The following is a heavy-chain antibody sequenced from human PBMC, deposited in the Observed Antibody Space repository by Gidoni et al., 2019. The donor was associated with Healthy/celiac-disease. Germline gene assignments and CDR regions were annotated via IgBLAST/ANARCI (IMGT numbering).Heavy chain of an antibody. CDR1: GGSISSYY. CDR2: IYYSGST. CDR3: ARLTPYGSGSYEDY. V-gene: IGHV4-59*08. D-gene: IGHD3-10*01. Sequence: QVQLQESGPGLVKPSETLSLTCTVSGGSISSYYWSWIRQPPGKGLEWIGYIYYSGSTNYNPSLKSRVTISVDTSKNQFSLKLSSVTAADTAVYYCARLTPYGSGSYEDYWGQGTLVTVSS. J-gene: IGHJ4*02.